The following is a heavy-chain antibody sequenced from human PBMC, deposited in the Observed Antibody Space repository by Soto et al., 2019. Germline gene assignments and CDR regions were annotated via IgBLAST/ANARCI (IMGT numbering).Heavy chain of an antibody. CDR3: ARDTNYDGSGVNYYGMDV. V-gene: IGHV3-33*01. CDR2: IWYDGRNK. J-gene: IGHJ6*02. Sequence: QVQLVESGGGVVQPGRSVRLSCAASGFTFTSYGMHWVRQAPGKGLEWAAVIWYDGRNKYYADSVKGRFTISRDNSKNTLYLQMNSLRAEDTAVYYCARDTNYDGSGVNYYGMDVWGQGPTVTVSS. D-gene: IGHD3-10*01. CDR1: GFTFTSYG.